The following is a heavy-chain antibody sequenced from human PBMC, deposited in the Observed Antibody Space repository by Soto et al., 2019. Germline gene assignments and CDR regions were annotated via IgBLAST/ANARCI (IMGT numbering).Heavy chain of an antibody. Sequence: QVQLVQSGAEVKKPGASVKVSCKASGYTFTSYGISWVRQAPGQGLEWMGWISAYNGNTNYAQKLQGRVTMTTDTSTSTAYMELRSLRSDDTAVYYCARDWYYDSSGYSDYYYGMDVWGQGTTVTVSS. CDR2: ISAYNGNT. D-gene: IGHD3-22*01. V-gene: IGHV1-18*01. CDR3: ARDWYYDSSGYSDYYYGMDV. CDR1: GYTFTSYG. J-gene: IGHJ6*02.